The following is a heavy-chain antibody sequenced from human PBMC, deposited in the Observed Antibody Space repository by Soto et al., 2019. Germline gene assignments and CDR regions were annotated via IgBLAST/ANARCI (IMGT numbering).Heavy chain of an antibody. CDR2: ISYDGSNK. Sequence: QVQLVESGGGVVQPGKSLRLSCAGSGFTFSSYGMDWVRQAPGKGLEGVAVISYDGSNKYYADSVKGRLTISRDNSKNKLYLQMSSLRSEDKAVYYCANDRMGAGVRGYFDYWGQGTLVAVSS. CDR3: ANDRMGAGVRGYFDY. CDR1: GFTFSSYG. J-gene: IGHJ4*02. V-gene: IGHV3-30*18. D-gene: IGHD3-10*01.